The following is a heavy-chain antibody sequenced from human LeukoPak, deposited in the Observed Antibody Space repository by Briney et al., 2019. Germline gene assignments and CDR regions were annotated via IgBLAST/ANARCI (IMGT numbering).Heavy chain of an antibody. Sequence: PSETLSLTCTVSGGSISNNYWNWIRQPPGTGLEWIGYIDYTGRTNYNPSLKSRVTISIDTSENQFSLKLTSVTAADTAVYYCARDRVAASGLLDPWGQGTLVTVSS. CDR3: ARDRVAASGLLDP. V-gene: IGHV4-59*01. CDR2: IDYTGRT. D-gene: IGHD6-13*01. J-gene: IGHJ5*02. CDR1: GGSISNNY.